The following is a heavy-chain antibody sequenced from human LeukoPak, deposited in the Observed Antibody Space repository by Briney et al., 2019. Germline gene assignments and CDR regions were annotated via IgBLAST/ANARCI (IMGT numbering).Heavy chain of an antibody. D-gene: IGHD3-10*02. J-gene: IGHJ6*04. Sequence: GGSLRLSCAASGFTFSSYGMIWVRQAPGKGLEWVSAISSSGSTIYYADSVKGRFTISRDNAKNSLYLQMNSLRAEDTAVYYCAELGITMIGGVWGKGTTVTISS. CDR3: AELGITMIGGV. CDR2: ISSSGSTI. CDR1: GFTFSSYG. V-gene: IGHV3-48*04.